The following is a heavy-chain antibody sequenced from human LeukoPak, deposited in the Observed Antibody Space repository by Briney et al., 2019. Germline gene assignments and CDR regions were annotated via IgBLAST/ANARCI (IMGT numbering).Heavy chain of an antibody. J-gene: IGHJ4*02. D-gene: IGHD3-10*01. CDR1: GFIFSNYW. Sequence: PGGSLRLSCAASGFIFSNYWMHWVRQAPGKGLVWVSRIKTDGSTITYADSVKGRFTISRDNAMNTLYLQMDSLGAEDTAVYYCARAPGLLWFGESFDYWGQGTLVTVSS. CDR3: ARAPGLLWFGESFDY. CDR2: IKTDGSTI. V-gene: IGHV3-74*01.